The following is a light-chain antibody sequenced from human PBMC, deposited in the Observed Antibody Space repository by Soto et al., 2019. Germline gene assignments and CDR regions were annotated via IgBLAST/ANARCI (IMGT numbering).Light chain of an antibody. CDR3: QQSYSNPRT. CDR2: TSS. Sequence: DIQMTQSPSSLSASVGDTDTITCRASRSIRGNVNWFQQKPGEAPKLLIHTSSRLQSGVPSRFSGSGFGTDFTLTIDSLQPEDFSTFYCQQSYSNPRTFGQGTTLEIK. CDR1: RSIRGN. V-gene: IGKV1-39*01. J-gene: IGKJ2*01.